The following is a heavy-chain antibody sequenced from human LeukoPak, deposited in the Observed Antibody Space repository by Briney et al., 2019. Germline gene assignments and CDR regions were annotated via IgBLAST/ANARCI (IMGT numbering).Heavy chain of an antibody. CDR1: GFTFSSYG. J-gene: IGHJ4*02. CDR3: AKDLNRGLPDY. D-gene: IGHD2-21*01. Sequence: GRSLRLSCAASGFTFSSYGMHWVRQAPGKGLEWVAVVSYDGSKYYADSAKGRFTISRDNSKNTLYLQMSSLRAEDTAVYYCAKDLNRGLPDYWGQGTLVTVSS. CDR2: VSYDGSK. V-gene: IGHV3-30*18.